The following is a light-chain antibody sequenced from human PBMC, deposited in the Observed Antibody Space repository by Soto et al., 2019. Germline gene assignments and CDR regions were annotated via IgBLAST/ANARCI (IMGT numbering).Light chain of an antibody. CDR3: QQFSSYPRT. CDR1: QGISSA. Sequence: AIQLTQSPSSLSASVGDRVTITCRASQGISSALAWYQQKPGQAPKLLIYDASSLESGVPSRFIGSRAGTDFTITISSLQPEDVATYYCQQFSSYPRTFGPGTKVDIK. J-gene: IGKJ3*01. V-gene: IGKV1-13*02. CDR2: DAS.